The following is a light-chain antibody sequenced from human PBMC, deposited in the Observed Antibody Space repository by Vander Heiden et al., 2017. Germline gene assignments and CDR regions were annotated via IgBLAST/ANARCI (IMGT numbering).Light chain of an antibody. CDR3: QQSSSTSPYT. J-gene: IGKJ2*01. CDR1: QTIGNF. Sequence: QLTHSPPSLSASVGDRVTTTSRAGQTIGNFLNWYQQKPGKAPNLLLNTASSLQSGVPSRFSGSGSGTDFTLTISGLQPEDFATSYCQQSSSTSPYTFGQGTKLEIK. V-gene: IGKV1-39*01. CDR2: TAS.